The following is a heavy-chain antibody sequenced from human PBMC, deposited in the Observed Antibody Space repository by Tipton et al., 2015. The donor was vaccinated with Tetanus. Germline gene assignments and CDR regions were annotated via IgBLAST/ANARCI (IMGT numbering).Heavy chain of an antibody. CDR1: GFTFSSYG. V-gene: IGHV3-30*18. CDR2: ISYDGSNK. Sequence: SLRLSCAASGFTFSSYGMHWVRQAPGKGLEWVAVISYDGSNKYYADSVKGRFTISRDNSKNTLYLQMNSLRAEDTAVYYCAKDTQQLDPFYYYYGMDVWGQGTTVTVSS. CDR3: AKDTQQLDPFYYYYGMDV. D-gene: IGHD6-6*01. J-gene: IGHJ6*02.